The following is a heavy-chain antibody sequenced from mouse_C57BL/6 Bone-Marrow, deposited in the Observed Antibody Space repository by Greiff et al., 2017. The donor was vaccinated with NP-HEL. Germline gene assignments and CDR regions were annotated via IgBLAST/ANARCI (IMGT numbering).Heavy chain of an antibody. J-gene: IGHJ2*01. CDR1: GYTFTSYW. V-gene: IGHV1-55*01. Sequence: VQLQQSGAELVKPGASVKMSCKASGYTFTSYWITWVKQRPGQGLEWIGDIYPGSGSPNYNEKFKSKATLTVDTSSSTAYMQLSSLTSEDSAVYYCARYLYYDYDGDYWGQGTTLTVSS. CDR3: ARYLYYDYDGDY. CDR2: IYPGSGSP. D-gene: IGHD2-4*01.